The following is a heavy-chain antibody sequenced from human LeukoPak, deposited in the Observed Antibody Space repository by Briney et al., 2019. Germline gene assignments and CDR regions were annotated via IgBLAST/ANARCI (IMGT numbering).Heavy chain of an antibody. J-gene: IGHJ4*02. V-gene: IGHV1-8*01. D-gene: IGHD4-23*01. CDR3: ARVYRQLRPYYFDY. CDR2: MNPNSGNT. Sequence: ASVKVSCKASGYTFTSYDINWVRQATGQGLEWMGWMNPNSGNTGYAQKFRGRVTMTRTTSISTAYMELSSLRSEDTAVYYCARVYRQLRPYYFDYWGQGTLVTVSS. CDR1: GYTFTSYD.